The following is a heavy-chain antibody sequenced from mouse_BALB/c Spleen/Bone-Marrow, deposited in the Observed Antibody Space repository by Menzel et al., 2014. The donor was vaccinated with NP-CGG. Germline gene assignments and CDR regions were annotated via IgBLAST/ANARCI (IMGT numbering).Heavy chain of an antibody. Sequence: VQLKQSGTVLARPGASVKMSCKASGYTFTSYWMHWVKQRPGQGLEWIGAIYPGISDTSYNQKFKGKAKLTAVTSTTTAYKDLSSLTNEDSAVYYCTRSGNAMDYWGQGTSVTVSS. J-gene: IGHJ4*01. V-gene: IGHV1-5*01. CDR3: TRSGNAMDY. D-gene: IGHD1-1*02. CDR2: IYPGISDT. CDR1: GYTFTSYW.